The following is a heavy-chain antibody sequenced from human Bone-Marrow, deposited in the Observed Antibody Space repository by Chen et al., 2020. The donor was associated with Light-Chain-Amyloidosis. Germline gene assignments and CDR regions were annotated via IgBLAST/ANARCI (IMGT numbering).Heavy chain of an antibody. CDR1: GFTFSSDD. V-gene: IGHV3-33*01. CDR2: IWSDGNNI. Sequence: VESWGGVVQSGRSLRLSCTASGFTFSSDDMHWVRQAPGKGLEWVAAIWSDGNNINYADSVKGRFIISRDNSKSTLYLQMNSLRAEDTGIYYCARDMNALGFDLWGQGTLVTVSS. J-gene: IGHJ4*02. CDR3: ARDMNALGFDL. D-gene: IGHD2-8*01.